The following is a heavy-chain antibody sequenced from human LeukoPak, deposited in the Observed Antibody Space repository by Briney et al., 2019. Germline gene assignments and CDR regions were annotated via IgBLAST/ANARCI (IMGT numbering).Heavy chain of an antibody. CDR3: ARGGVTSVVDV. CDR2: ISPYNGNT. Sequence: ASVKVSCKTSGYTFRNYGITWVRQIPGQGLEWMGWISPYNGNTNYAQKLQDRVTMTTDTSTSTAYMELRSLTSDDTAVYYCARGGVTSVVDVWGKGTTVTISS. CDR1: GYTFRNYG. J-gene: IGHJ6*04. V-gene: IGHV1-18*01. D-gene: IGHD4-23*01.